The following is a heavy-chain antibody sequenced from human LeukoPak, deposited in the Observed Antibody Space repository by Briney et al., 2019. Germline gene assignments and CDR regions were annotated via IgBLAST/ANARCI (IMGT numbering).Heavy chain of an antibody. CDR3: ARDSWSPYGMDV. J-gene: IGHJ6*02. CDR2: IWYDGSNK. V-gene: IGHV3-33*01. CDR1: GFTFSSYG. D-gene: IGHD2-8*01. Sequence: GGSLRLSCAASGFTFSSYGMHWVRQAPGKGLEWVAVIWYDGSNKYYADSVKGRFTISRDNSKNTLYLQMNSLRAEDTAVYYCARDSWSPYGMDVWGQGTTVTVSS.